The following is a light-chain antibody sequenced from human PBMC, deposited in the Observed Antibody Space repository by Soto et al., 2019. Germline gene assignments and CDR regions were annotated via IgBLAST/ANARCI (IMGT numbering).Light chain of an antibody. J-gene: IGLJ2*01. V-gene: IGLV3-21*04. CDR1: NIGSKH. CDR3: HVWDSSREHPV. CDR2: YAT. Sequence: SYELTQPPSVSVAPGKTARITCGGINIGSKHVHWYQQKPSQAPVLVIYYATDRPSGIPERFSGSNSGNTATLTISRVEAGDEADYYCHVWDSSREHPVFGGGTKLTVL.